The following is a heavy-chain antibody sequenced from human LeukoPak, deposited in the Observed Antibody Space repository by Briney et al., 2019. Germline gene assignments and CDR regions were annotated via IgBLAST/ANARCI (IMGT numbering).Heavy chain of an antibody. CDR1: GFTFSNAW. Sequence: GSLRLSCAASGFTFSNAWMSWVRQAPGKGLEWIGYIYYSGSTNYNPSLKSRVTISVDTSKNQFSLKLSSVTAADTAVYYCARADYYYGMDVWGQGTTVTVSS. CDR3: ARADYYYGMDV. V-gene: IGHV4-59*01. CDR2: IYYSGST. J-gene: IGHJ6*02.